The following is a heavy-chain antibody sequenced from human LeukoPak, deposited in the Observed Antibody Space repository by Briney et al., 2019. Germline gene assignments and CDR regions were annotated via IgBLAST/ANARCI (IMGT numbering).Heavy chain of an antibody. J-gene: IGHJ5*02. CDR3: AAEVLMGIAAAGTFWFDP. CDR1: GGSISSSNW. CDR2: IYHSGST. Sequence: PSETLSLTCAVPGGSISSSNWWSWVRQPPGKGLEWIGEIYHSGSTNYNPSLKSRVTISVDKSKNQFSLKLSSVTAADTAVYYCAAEVLMGIAAAGTFWFDPWGQGTLVTVSS. V-gene: IGHV4-4*02. D-gene: IGHD6-13*01.